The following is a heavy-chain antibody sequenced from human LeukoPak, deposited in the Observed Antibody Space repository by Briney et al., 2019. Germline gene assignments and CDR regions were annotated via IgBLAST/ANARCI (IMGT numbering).Heavy chain of an antibody. Sequence: GGSLRLSCAASGFTISRSSMHWVRQAPGKGLEFVSTISRSGGNTYYANSVKGRFTISRDTSKNTLYLQVGSLRVEDMAVYYCARVGDRSGNGYSHWGQGTLVTVSS. CDR1: GFTISRSS. V-gene: IGHV3-64*01. CDR3: ARVGDRSGNGYSH. CDR2: ISRSGGNT. D-gene: IGHD2-2*03. J-gene: IGHJ4*02.